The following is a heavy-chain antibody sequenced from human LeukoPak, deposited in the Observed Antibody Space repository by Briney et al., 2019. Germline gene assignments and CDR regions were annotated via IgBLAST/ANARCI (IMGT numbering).Heavy chain of an antibody. CDR2: IYTSGST. V-gene: IGHV4-61*02. D-gene: IGHD3-3*02. J-gene: IGHJ4*02. CDR1: GGSISSGSYY. Sequence: SSETLALTCTVSGGSISSGSYYWSWIRQAAGKGLEWIGRIYTSGSTNYNPSLKSRVTISVDTSKNQFSLKLSSVTAADTAVYYCARGWHLGSGYYFGYWGQGTLVTVSS. CDR3: ARGWHLGSGYYFGY.